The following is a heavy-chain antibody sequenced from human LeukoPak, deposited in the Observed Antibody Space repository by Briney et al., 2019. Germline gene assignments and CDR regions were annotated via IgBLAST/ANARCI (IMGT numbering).Heavy chain of an antibody. V-gene: IGHV4-59*08. Sequence: SETLSLTCTVSGASISSYYWSWIRQPPGKGLEWIGCIYYSGYTNYNPSLKSRVTMSFDTSKNQFSLKVSSVTAADTAVYYCARRPGLRGTVTTPDYWGQGTLVTVSS. CDR1: GASISSYY. CDR3: ARRPGLRGTVTTPDY. J-gene: IGHJ4*02. D-gene: IGHD4-11*01. CDR2: IYYSGYT.